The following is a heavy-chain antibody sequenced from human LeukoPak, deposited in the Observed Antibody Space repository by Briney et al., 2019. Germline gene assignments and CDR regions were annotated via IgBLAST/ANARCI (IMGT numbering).Heavy chain of an antibody. CDR1: GLSFRSYS. CDR2: IKRDGTEK. V-gene: IGHV3-7*01. CDR3: ARDQDWNDRGGLDY. J-gene: IGHJ4*02. D-gene: IGHD1-1*01. Sequence: GGSLRLSCAASGLSFRSYSMSWVRQAPGKGLEWVANIKRDGTEKYYVGSVEGRFTISRDNAKNSLYLQMNSLRAEDTAVYYCARDQDWNDRGGLDYWGQGTLVTVSS.